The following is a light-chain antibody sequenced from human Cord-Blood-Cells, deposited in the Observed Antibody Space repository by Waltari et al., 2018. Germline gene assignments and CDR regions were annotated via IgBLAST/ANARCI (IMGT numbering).Light chain of an antibody. Sequence: EIVLTQSPGTLSLSPGERATLSGRASQSVSSSYLAWYQQKPGQAPRLLIYGASSRAIGIPDRFSGSGSGTDFTLTISRLEPEDFAVYYCQQYGSSPRRTFGQGTKVEIK. V-gene: IGKV3-20*01. CDR2: GAS. CDR3: QQYGSSPRRT. CDR1: QSVSSSY. J-gene: IGKJ1*01.